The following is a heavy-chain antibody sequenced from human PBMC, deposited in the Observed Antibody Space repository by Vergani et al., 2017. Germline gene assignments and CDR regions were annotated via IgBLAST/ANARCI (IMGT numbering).Heavy chain of an antibody. CDR1: GFTFSSYE. D-gene: IGHD3-3*01. V-gene: IGHV3-48*03. CDR2: ISSSGSTI. J-gene: IGHJ4*02. CDR3: ARGKLVGVPSDY. Sequence: EVQLVESGGGLVQPGGSLRLSCAASGFTFSSYEMNWVRQAPGKGLEWVSYISSSGSTIYYADSVKGRFTISRDNAKNSLYLQMNSLRVEDTAVYYCARGKLVGVPSDYWGQGTLVTVSS.